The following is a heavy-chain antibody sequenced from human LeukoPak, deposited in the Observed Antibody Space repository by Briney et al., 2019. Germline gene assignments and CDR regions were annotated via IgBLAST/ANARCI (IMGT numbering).Heavy chain of an antibody. CDR2: ISSDGRYK. CDR3: AKDWGSEFASGSSYLDY. V-gene: IGHV3-30*18. J-gene: IGHJ4*02. D-gene: IGHD3-10*01. Sequence: PGGSLRLSCAASGFTFSSYWMSWVRQAPGKGLEWVAVISSDGRYKYYAGFVKGRFTISRDNSRNTLYLQMNSLTTEDTALYYCAKDWGSEFASGSSYLDYWGQGTLVTVS. CDR1: GFTFSSYW.